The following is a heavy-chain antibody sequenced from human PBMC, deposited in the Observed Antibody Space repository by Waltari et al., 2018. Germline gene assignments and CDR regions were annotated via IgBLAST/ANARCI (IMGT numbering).Heavy chain of an antibody. CDR3: ARDHGPRVGSSPRRFDY. J-gene: IGHJ4*02. CDR1: GFTFSSYS. V-gene: IGHV3-21*01. Sequence: EVQLVESGGGLVKPGGSLRLSCAASGFTFSSYSMNWVRQAPGKGLEWVSSISSSSSYIYYADSVKGRFTISRDNAKNSLYLKMNSLRAEDTAVYYCARDHGPRVGSSPRRFDYWGQGTLVTVSS. CDR2: ISSSSSYI. D-gene: IGHD6-13*01.